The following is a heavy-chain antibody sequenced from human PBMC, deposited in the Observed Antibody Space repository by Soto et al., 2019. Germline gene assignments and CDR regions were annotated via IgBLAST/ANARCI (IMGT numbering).Heavy chain of an antibody. CDR3: AKDGVRRYCSSTSCYPNWFAP. J-gene: IGHJ5*02. Sequence: GGSLRLSCAASGFTFSSYGMHWVRQAPGKGLEWVAVISYDGSNKYYADSVKGRFTISRDNSKNTLYLQMNSLRAEDTAVYYCAKDGVRRYCSSTSCYPNWFAPWGQGTLVTVSS. V-gene: IGHV3-30*18. D-gene: IGHD2-2*01. CDR1: GFTFSSYG. CDR2: ISYDGSNK.